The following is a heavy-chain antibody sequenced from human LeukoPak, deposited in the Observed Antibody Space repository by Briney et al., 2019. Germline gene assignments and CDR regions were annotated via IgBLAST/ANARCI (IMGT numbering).Heavy chain of an antibody. D-gene: IGHD5-12*01. V-gene: IGHV3-23*01. CDR3: AKEEWLRRDFYGMDV. J-gene: IGHJ6*02. Sequence: PGGSLRLSCTASGFTFSTYAMSWVRQAPGKGLELVSGISGNAGSKNYADSVKGRFTISRDNCKSTLYLQMNSLTAEDTAVYYCAKEEWLRRDFYGMDVWGQGTTVTVSS. CDR1: GFTFSTYA. CDR2: ISGNAGSK.